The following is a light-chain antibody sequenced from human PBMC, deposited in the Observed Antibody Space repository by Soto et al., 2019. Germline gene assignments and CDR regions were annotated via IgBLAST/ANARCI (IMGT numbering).Light chain of an antibody. V-gene: IGKV3-20*01. Sequence: EIVLTQSPGTLSLSPGERATLSCRASQIIMRKYIAWYQQRFGQAPRLLIYDASRRATGIPDRFSGSGSGTDFTLTISGLEPEDFAVYYCQQYDSSPPITFGQGTRLEIK. CDR2: DAS. J-gene: IGKJ5*01. CDR1: QIIMRKY. CDR3: QQYDSSPPIT.